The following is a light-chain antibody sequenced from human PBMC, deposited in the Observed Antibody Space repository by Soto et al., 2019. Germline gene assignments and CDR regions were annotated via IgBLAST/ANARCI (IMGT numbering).Light chain of an antibody. V-gene: IGKV1-39*01. J-gene: IGKJ5*01. CDR3: QQLNSYPIT. CDR2: AAS. Sequence: DVEMSQSPSSRSASVGDRVTITFRASQTISSHLNWYQQKPGIAPKLLIYAASTLQSGVPSRFSGSGSGTDFTLTISSLQPEDFATYFCQQLNSYPITFGQGTRLEI. CDR1: QTISSH.